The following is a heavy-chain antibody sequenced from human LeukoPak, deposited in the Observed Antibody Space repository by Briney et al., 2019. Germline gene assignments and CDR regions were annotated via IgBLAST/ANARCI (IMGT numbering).Heavy chain of an antibody. D-gene: IGHD5-18*01. CDR1: GGSISSSSAY. CDR3: VSPRGFSYGYFDY. J-gene: IGHJ4*02. Sequence: PSETLSLTCTVSGGSISSSSAYWRRIRQPPGKGLEWIGSIYYSKNTYYNPSLKSRVTISADTSKNQFSLTLGSVSATDTAVYYCVSPRGFSYGYFDYWGQGTLVTVSS. V-gene: IGHV4-39*01. CDR2: IYYSKNT.